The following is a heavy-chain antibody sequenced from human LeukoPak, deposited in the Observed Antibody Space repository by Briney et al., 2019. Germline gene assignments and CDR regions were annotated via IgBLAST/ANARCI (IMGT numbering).Heavy chain of an antibody. D-gene: IGHD6-19*01. J-gene: IGHJ4*02. CDR3: AKREAVTVTAEWDYLDY. V-gene: IGHV3-30*18. CDR2: ISYDGTRQ. Sequence: GGSLRLSCAASGFIFKDYGMHWVRQAPGKGLEWVAVISYDGTRQFYSDSVKGRFAISRDNSNNTVYLQMNSLRPDDAAVYYCAKREAVTVTAEWDYLDYWGQGILVTVSS. CDR1: GFIFKDYG.